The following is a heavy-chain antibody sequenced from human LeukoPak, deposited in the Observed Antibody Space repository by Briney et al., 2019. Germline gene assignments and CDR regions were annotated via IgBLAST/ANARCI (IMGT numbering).Heavy chain of an antibody. V-gene: IGHV4-4*02. CDR3: VREWAADGTVSFDY. Sequence: SETLSLTCAVSGGSISSSNWWSWVRQPPGKGLQWIGEFHYSGSTNYNPSLKSRVTISVDKSKNQFSLKLSSVTAADTAVYYCVREWAADGTVSFDYWGQGTLVTVSS. J-gene: IGHJ4*02. D-gene: IGHD6-13*01. CDR1: GGSISSSNW. CDR2: FHYSGST.